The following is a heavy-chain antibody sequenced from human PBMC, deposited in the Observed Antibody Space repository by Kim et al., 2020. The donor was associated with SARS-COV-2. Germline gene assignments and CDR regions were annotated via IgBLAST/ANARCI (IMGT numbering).Heavy chain of an antibody. V-gene: IGHV3-48*03. Sequence: GRFTISRDNAKNSLYLQMNSLRAEDTAVYYCARDCSSTSCYSGYYYYMDVWGKGTTVTVSS. CDR3: ARDCSSTSCYSGYYYYMDV. D-gene: IGHD2-2*01. J-gene: IGHJ6*03.